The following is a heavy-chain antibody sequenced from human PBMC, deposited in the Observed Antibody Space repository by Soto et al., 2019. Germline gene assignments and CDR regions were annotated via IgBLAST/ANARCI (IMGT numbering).Heavy chain of an antibody. CDR1: GFTLSDHY. CDR2: SRNKADSYTT. Sequence: EVQLVESGGGLVQPGGSLRISCVASGFTLSDHYIDWVRQAPGKGLEWVGRSRNKADSYTTKFAASVKDRFTISRDDSKKSLYLQMNSLKTDVTAVYYCVRAANPRGVWSFDYWGQGTLVTVSS. J-gene: IGHJ4*02. V-gene: IGHV3-72*01. D-gene: IGHD6-19*01. CDR3: VRAANPRGVWSFDY.